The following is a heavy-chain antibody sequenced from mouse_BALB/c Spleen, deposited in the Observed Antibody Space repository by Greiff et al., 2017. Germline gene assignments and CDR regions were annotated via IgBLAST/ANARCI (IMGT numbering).Heavy chain of an antibody. Sequence: VQLQQSGAELVKPGASVKLSCTASGFNIKDTYMHWVKQRPEQGLEWIGRIDPANGNTKYDPKFQGKATITADTSSNTAYLQLSSLTSEDTAVYYCAQYYGSYFDDWGQGTTLTVAS. CDR3: AQYYGSYFDD. V-gene: IGHV14-3*02. CDR2: IDPANGNT. D-gene: IGHD1-1*01. CDR1: GFNIKDTY. J-gene: IGHJ2*01.